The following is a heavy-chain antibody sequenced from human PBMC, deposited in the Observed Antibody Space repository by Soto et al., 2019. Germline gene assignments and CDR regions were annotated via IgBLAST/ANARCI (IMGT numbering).Heavy chain of an antibody. J-gene: IGHJ4*02. V-gene: IGHV1-2*04. CDR2: INLNSGGI. D-gene: IGHD4-17*01. CDR1: GYTFIAYN. CDR3: ARSTETTDAALGY. Sequence: ASVKVSCKASGYTFIAYNMHWVRQAPGQGLEWMGWINLNSGGINYAQKFQGWVTMTRDTSISTAYMEVSRLKSDDTAVYYCARSTETTDAALGYWGQGTLVTVSS.